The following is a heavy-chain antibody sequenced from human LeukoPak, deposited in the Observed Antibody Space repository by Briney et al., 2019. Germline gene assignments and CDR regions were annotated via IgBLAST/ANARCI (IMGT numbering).Heavy chain of an antibody. J-gene: IGHJ4*02. CDR2: ISYDGCNK. CDR1: GFTFSSYA. D-gene: IGHD5-18*01. CDR3: AATWIQLWSPPYY. Sequence: PGGSLRLSCAASGFTFSSYAMHWVRQAPGKGLEWVAVISYDGCNKYYADSVKGRFTISRDNSKNTLYLQMNSLRAEDTAVYYCAATWIQLWSPPYYWGQGTLVTVSS. V-gene: IGHV3-30-3*01.